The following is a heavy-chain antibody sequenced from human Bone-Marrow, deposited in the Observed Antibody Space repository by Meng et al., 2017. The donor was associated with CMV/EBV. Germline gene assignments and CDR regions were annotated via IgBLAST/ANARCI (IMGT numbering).Heavy chain of an antibody. D-gene: IGHD6-13*01. V-gene: IGHV1-24*01. CDR2: FDPENGET. J-gene: IGHJ6*02. Sequence: ASAQVSCKVSRHTLTELSMHWGRQAPGKGLEWLGRFDPENGETIYAQRFQGRVTTTEDISIETAYMELTSLTSHDTAVYYCATRQEAVAAAGTNLFDDYGLDVWGQGTTVTVSS. CDR3: ATRQEAVAAAGTNLFDDYGLDV. CDR1: RHTLTELS.